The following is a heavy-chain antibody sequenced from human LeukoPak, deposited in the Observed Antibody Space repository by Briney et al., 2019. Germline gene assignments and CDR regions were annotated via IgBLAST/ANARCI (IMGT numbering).Heavy chain of an antibody. D-gene: IGHD3-9*01. CDR1: GGSFSGYY. CDR3: AEGDWFPFDY. Sequence: SETLSLTCAVYGGSFSGYYWSWIRQPPGKGLEWIGEINHSGSTNYNPSLKSRVTISVDTSKNQFSLKLSSVTAADTAVYYCAEGDWFPFDYWGQGTLVTVSS. CDR2: INHSGST. J-gene: IGHJ4*02. V-gene: IGHV4-34*01.